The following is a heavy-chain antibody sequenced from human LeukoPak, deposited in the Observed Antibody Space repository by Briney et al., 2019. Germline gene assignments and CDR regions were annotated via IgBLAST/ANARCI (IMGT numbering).Heavy chain of an antibody. D-gene: IGHD3-9*01. CDR1: GFTFSTYW. CDR3: ARDRETYYDILTGYYTLSGAFDI. J-gene: IGHJ3*02. Sequence: PGGSLRLSCAASGFTFSTYWMHWVRQAPGKGLVWVSRINRDGSSTSYADSVKGRFTISRDNAKNTLYLQMNSLRAEDTAVYYCARDRETYYDILTGYYTLSGAFDIWGQGTIVTVSS. CDR2: INRDGSST. V-gene: IGHV3-74*01.